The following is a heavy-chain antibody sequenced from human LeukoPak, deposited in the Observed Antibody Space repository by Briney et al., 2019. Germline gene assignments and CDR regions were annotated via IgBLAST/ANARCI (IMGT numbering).Heavy chain of an antibody. CDR2: IIPILGIA. V-gene: IGHV1-69*04. Sequence: ASVKVSCKASGGTFSSYAISWVRQAPGQGLEWMGRIIPILGIANYAQKFQGRVTITADKSTSTAYMELSSLRSEDTAVYYCAESRIAVRPRFDYWGQGTLVTVSS. J-gene: IGHJ4*02. D-gene: IGHD6-6*01. CDR1: GGTFSSYA. CDR3: AESRIAVRPRFDY.